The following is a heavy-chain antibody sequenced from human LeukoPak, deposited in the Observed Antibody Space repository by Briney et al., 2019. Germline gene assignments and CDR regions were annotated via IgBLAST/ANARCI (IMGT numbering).Heavy chain of an antibody. J-gene: IGHJ4*02. CDR3: ARDSGYSSD. V-gene: IGHV4-39*07. CDR1: GDSINSSSYY. CDR2: IYYSGNT. Sequence: PSETLSLTCTVSGDSINSSSYYWGWIRQPPGKGLEWIGSIYYSGNTYYNPSLKSRVTISVDTSKNQFSLKLSSVTAADTAVYYCARDSGYSSDWGQGTLVTVSS. D-gene: IGHD6-19*01.